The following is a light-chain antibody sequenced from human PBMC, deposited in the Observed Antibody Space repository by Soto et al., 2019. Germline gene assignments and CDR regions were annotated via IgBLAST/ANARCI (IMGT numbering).Light chain of an antibody. CDR1: QSVRTS. CDR2: DAS. J-gene: IGKJ5*01. CDR3: QQRNVWPPIT. Sequence: ELVLTPSPATLSLSSGERATLSCRANQSVRTSLALYQHKPSQAPRLVIYDASLRANGVPARFGGSGSGTDFTLTINSLEPEDFAVYYCQQRNVWPPITFGQGTRLEIK. V-gene: IGKV3-11*01.